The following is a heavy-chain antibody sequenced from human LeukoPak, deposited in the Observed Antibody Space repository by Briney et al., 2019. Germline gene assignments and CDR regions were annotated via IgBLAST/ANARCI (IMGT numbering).Heavy chain of an antibody. CDR1: GFTFSSYA. CDR2: ISYDGSNK. CDR3: ARDPGYSSSWYLFDY. J-gene: IGHJ4*02. D-gene: IGHD6-13*01. V-gene: IGHV3-30-3*01. Sequence: GGSLRLSCAASGFTFSSYAMHWVRQAPGKGLEWVAVISYDGSNKYYADSVKGRFTISRDNSKNTLYLQMNSLRAEDTAVYYCARDPGYSSSWYLFDYWGQGTLVTVSS.